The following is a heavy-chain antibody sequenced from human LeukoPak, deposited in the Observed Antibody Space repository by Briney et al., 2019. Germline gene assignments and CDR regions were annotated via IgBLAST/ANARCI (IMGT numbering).Heavy chain of an antibody. Sequence: PGGSLRLSCVASGFSFRSYAMHWVRQAPGKGLEWVSYISSSGSTIYYADSVKGRFTISRDNAKNSLYLQMNSLTAEDTAVYYCARESFAARWDWGQGTLVTVSS. CDR3: ARESFAARWD. CDR1: GFSFRSYA. V-gene: IGHV3-48*03. J-gene: IGHJ4*02. D-gene: IGHD6-6*01. CDR2: ISSSGSTI.